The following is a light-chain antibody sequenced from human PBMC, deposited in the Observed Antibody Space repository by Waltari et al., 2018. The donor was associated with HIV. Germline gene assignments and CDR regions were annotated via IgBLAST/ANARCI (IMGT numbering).Light chain of an antibody. CDR2: GAS. CDR1: QSVSANF. J-gene: IGKJ1*01. CDR3: QQCATSPWT. Sequence: EIVLTQSPGPLSLSPGDRATLPCRASQSVSANFLAGYQQRPGQAPRLLVHGASRRATDVPYRFSSRTFGTDFILAISRLEPEDFAVYYCQQCATSPWTFGQGTTV. V-gene: IGKV3-20*01.